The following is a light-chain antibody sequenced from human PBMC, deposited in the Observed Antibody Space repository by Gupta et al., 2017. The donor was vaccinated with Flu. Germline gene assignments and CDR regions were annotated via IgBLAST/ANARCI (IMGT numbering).Light chain of an antibody. CDR3: LQDYNYPRT. Sequence: AIQMTQSPSSLSASVGDRVTITCRASQGIRNGLGWYQQKPGKAPKLLISGASTLQSGVPSRFSGSGSGTDFTLTISSLQPEDFATYYCLQDYNYPRTFGQGTKVEIK. V-gene: IGKV1-6*01. CDR1: QGIRNG. J-gene: IGKJ1*01. CDR2: GAS.